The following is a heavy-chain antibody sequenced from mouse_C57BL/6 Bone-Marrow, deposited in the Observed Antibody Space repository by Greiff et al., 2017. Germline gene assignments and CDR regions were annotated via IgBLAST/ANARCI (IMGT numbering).Heavy chain of an antibody. Sequence: DVQRVESGGDLVKPGGSLKLSCAASGFTFSSYGMSWVRQTPDKRLEWVATISSGGSYTYYPDSVKGRFTISSDNAKNTLYLQMSSLKSEDTAMYYCARRGGYPDYYAMDYWGQGTSVTVSS. CDR3: ARRGGYPDYYAMDY. V-gene: IGHV5-6*01. CDR2: ISSGGSYT. CDR1: GFTFSSYG. J-gene: IGHJ4*01. D-gene: IGHD2-2*01.